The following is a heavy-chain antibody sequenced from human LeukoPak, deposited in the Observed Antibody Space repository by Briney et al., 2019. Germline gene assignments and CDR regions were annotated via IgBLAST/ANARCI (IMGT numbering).Heavy chain of an antibody. CDR3: AKAAVSEQWLDY. Sequence: GRSLRLSCAASGFTFDDYAMHWVRQAPGKGLEWVSGISWNSGSIGYADSVKGRFTISRDNAKNSLYLQMNSLRAEDTALYYCAKAAVSEQWLDYWGQGTLVTVSS. V-gene: IGHV3-9*01. D-gene: IGHD6-19*01. CDR2: ISWNSGSI. CDR1: GFTFDDYA. J-gene: IGHJ4*02.